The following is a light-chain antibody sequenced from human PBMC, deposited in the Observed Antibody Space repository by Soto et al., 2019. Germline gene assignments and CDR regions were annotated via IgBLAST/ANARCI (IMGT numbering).Light chain of an antibody. J-gene: IGLJ1*01. V-gene: IGLV2-23*02. CDR2: EVI. CDR3: CSYAGSSIFYV. CDR1: SSDVGSYNL. Sequence: QSALTQPASVSGSPGQSITISCTGTSSDVGSYNLVSWYQQHPGKAPKLMIYEVIKRPSGVSNRFSGPKSGNTASLTISGLQAEDEADYYCCSYAGSSIFYVFGTGTKVTVL.